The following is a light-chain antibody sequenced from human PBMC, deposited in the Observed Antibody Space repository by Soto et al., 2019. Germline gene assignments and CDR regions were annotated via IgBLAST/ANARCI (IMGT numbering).Light chain of an antibody. J-gene: IGLJ1*01. V-gene: IGLV1-44*01. CDR1: SSNIGSNT. CDR3: AAWDDSLNGRAYV. CDR2: SNN. Sequence: QSVLTQPPSASGTPGQRVTISCSGSSSNIGSNTVNWYQQLPGTAPKLLIYSNNQRPSGVPDRFSVSKSGTSASLAISGLQSEDEADYYCAAWDDSLNGRAYVFGTGTKLTVL.